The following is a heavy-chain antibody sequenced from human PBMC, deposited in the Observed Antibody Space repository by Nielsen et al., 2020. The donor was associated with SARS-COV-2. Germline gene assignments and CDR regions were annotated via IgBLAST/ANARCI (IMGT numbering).Heavy chain of an antibody. CDR1: GGSTSSFF. D-gene: IGHD3-10*01. CDR2: INQSGTT. J-gene: IGHJ4*02. CDR3: ARVRGHFYGSGSYERPFEY. V-gene: IGHV4-34*01. Sequence: SETLSLTCTVSGGSTSSFFWSWIRQPPGKGLEWIGEINQSGTTNYNPSLKSRVTISIDTSKNQFSLELRSVTAADTAVYYCARVRGHFYGSGSYERPFEYWGQGTPVNVSS.